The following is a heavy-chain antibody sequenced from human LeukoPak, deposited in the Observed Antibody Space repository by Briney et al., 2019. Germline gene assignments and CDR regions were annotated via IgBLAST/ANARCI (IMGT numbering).Heavy chain of an antibody. CDR3: ASRSYSSGWFFFDY. V-gene: IGHV3-7*01. CDR2: IKQDGSEK. J-gene: IGHJ4*02. Sequence: PGGSLRLSCAASGFTFSSYWMSWVRQAPGKGLEWVANIKQDGSEKYYVDSVKGRFTISRDNAKNSLYLQMNSLRAEDTAVYYCASRSYSSGWFFFDYWGQGTLVTVFS. CDR1: GFTFSSYW. D-gene: IGHD6-19*01.